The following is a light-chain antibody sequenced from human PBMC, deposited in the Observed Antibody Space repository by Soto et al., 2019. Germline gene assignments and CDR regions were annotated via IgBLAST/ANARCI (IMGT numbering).Light chain of an antibody. CDR3: QQYDTLQFT. CDR1: QDISNY. V-gene: IGKV1-33*01. CDR2: DAS. J-gene: IGKJ3*01. Sequence: DIQMTQSPSSLSASVGDRVTISCRASQDISNYLNWYQQKPGKAPKLLIYDASTLETGVPSRFSGSGSGTDFTFTISSLQPEDIGTYYCQQYDTLQFTFGPATKVNIK.